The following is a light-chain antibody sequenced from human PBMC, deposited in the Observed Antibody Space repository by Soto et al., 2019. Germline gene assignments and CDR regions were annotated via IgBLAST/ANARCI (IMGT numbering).Light chain of an antibody. Sequence: QSVLTQPRSVSGSPGQSVTISCTGTSSDVGGYNAVSWYQQHPGKAPNIMIYDVTKRPSGVPDRFSGSKSGNTASLTISGLQAEDEADYYCCSYAGSYIYVFGTGTRSPS. J-gene: IGLJ1*01. CDR3: CSYAGSYIYV. V-gene: IGLV2-11*01. CDR1: SSDVGGYNA. CDR2: DVT.